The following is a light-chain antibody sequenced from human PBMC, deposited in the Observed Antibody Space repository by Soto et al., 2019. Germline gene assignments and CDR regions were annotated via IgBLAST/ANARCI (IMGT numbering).Light chain of an antibody. Sequence: QSVLTQPASVSGSPRQSITISCTGTSRDVGGYNYVSWYQQHPGKAPKLMIYDVSNRPSGVSNRFSGSKSGNTASLTISGLQAEDEADYYCSSYTSSSSRVFGTGTKVTVL. V-gene: IGLV2-14*01. CDR3: SSYTSSSSRV. CDR2: DVS. CDR1: SRDVGGYNY. J-gene: IGLJ1*01.